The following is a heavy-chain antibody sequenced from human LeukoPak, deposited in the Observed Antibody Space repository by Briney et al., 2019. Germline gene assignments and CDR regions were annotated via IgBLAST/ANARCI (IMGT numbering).Heavy chain of an antibody. V-gene: IGHV4-39*07. D-gene: IGHD3-22*01. CDR2: IYYSGST. Sequence: PSETLSLTCTVSGGSISSSSYYWGWIRQPPGKGLEWIGSIYYSGSTYYNPSLKSRVTISVDTSKNQFSLKLSSVTAADTAVYYCTRRVIVVVRAFDYWGQGTLVTVSS. CDR1: GGSISSSSYY. J-gene: IGHJ4*02. CDR3: TRRVIVVVRAFDY.